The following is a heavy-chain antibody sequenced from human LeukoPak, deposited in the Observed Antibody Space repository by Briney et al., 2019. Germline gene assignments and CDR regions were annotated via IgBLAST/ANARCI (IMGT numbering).Heavy chain of an antibody. CDR1: GFTVSSNY. J-gene: IGHJ3*02. Sequence: PGGSLRLSCAASGFTVSSNYMSWVRQAPGKGLEWVSVIYSGGSTYYADSVKGRFTISRDNSKSTLYLQMNSLRAEDTAVYYCASGGYREYDAFDIWGQGTMVTVPS. CDR2: IYSGGST. CDR3: ASGGYREYDAFDI. V-gene: IGHV3-53*01. D-gene: IGHD5-18*01.